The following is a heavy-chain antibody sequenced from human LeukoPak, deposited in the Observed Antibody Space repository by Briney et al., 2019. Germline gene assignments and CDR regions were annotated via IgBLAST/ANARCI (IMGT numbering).Heavy chain of an antibody. D-gene: IGHD3-9*01. CDR2: ISAYNGNT. CDR3: ARELRYFDWSRRYYFDY. Sequence: ASVKVSCKASGYTFTSYGISWVRQAPGQGLEWMGWISAYNGNTNYAQKLQGRVTMTTDTSTSTAYMELRSLRSDDTAVYYCARELRYFDWSRRYYFDYWGQGTLVTVSS. CDR1: GYTFTSYG. J-gene: IGHJ4*02. V-gene: IGHV1-18*01.